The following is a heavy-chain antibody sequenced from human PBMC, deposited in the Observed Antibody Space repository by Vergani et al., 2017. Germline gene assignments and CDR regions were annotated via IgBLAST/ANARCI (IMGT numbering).Heavy chain of an antibody. CDR2: IYSGGIT. V-gene: IGHV3-53*02. CDR3: ARDSYDSSGYYYYDY. Sequence: EVQLVETGGGLIQPGGSLRLSCAASGFTVSSNYMSWVRQAPGKGLEWVSVIYSGGITYYADSVKGRFTTSRDNSKNTLYLQMNSLRAEDTAVYYCARDSYDSSGYYYYDYWGQGTLVTVSS. D-gene: IGHD3-22*01. CDR1: GFTVSSNY. J-gene: IGHJ4*02.